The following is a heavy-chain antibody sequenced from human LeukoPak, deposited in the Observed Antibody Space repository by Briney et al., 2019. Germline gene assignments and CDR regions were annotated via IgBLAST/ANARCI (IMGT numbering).Heavy chain of an antibody. Sequence: SETLSLTCTVSGGSISSYYWSWIRQPPGKGLEWIGYIYYSGSTNYNPSLKSRVTISVDTSKNQFSLKLSSVTAADTAVYYCARGLYDFWSGYSNPTNWFDPWGQGTLVTVSS. J-gene: IGHJ5*02. D-gene: IGHD3-3*01. CDR1: GGSISSYY. CDR3: ARGLYDFWSGYSNPTNWFDP. V-gene: IGHV4-59*01. CDR2: IYYSGST.